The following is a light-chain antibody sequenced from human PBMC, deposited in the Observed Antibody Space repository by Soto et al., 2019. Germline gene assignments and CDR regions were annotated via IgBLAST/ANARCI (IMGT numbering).Light chain of an antibody. J-gene: IGLJ3*02. Sequence: QSVLTQPPSVSEAPRQRVTISCSGSSSNIGNNAVHWYQQLPGKAPKLLIYYDDLLPSGVSDRFSGSKSGASASLAISGLQSDDEAGYYCAVWDDSLNGWVFGGGTQLTVL. CDR3: AVWDDSLNGWV. V-gene: IGLV1-36*01. CDR1: SSNIGNNA. CDR2: YDD.